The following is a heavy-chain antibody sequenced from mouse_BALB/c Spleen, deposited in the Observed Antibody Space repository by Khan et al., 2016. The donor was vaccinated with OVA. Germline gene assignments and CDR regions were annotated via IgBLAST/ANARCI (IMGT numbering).Heavy chain of an antibody. D-gene: IGHD1-1*01. CDR2: INPHIGET. CDR3: TRIYGSDFDY. Sequence: VQLKESGPELVKPGASVKISCKASGYSFTGYFMSWVMQSHGKSLEWIGRINPHIGETLYNQKFKGKATLTVDESSSTAHMELRSLASEDSAVYYCTRIYGSDFDYWGQGTPVTVSS. J-gene: IGHJ2*01. V-gene: IGHV1-20*02. CDR1: GYSFTGYF.